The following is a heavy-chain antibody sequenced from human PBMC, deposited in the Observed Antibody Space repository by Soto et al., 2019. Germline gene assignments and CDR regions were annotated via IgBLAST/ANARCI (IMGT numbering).Heavy chain of an antibody. V-gene: IGHV4-31*03. CDR2: IHYSGTT. D-gene: IGHD6-19*01. J-gene: IGHJ4*02. CDR3: ARQRQRLSPFDS. CDR1: GDSISNDNYY. Sequence: QVQLQESGPGMVKPSQTLSLTCTVSGDSISNDNYYWNWIRQLPGKGLEWIGYIHYSGTTDYNPSLKSRVIISVDTSKNHFSLKLSSVTAADTAVYYCARQRQRLSPFDSWGQGTLVTVFS.